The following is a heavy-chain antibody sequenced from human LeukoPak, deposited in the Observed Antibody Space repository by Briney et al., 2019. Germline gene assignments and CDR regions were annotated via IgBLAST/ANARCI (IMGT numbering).Heavy chain of an antibody. V-gene: IGHV3-7*03. Sequence: WMSWVRQAPGKGLEWVANIRQDGSEKYYVDSVKGRFTISRDSSKNTMYLQMNSLRVEDTAMYYCGRDVGPWGQGTLVTVSS. J-gene: IGHJ5*02. CDR3: GRDVGP. CDR1: W. CDR2: IRQDGSEK.